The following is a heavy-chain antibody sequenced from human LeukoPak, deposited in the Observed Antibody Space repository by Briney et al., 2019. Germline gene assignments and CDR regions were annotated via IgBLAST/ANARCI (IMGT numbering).Heavy chain of an antibody. CDR2: ISSSRSYI. D-gene: IGHD5-24*01. CDR3: ARDGRDGYKTWYFDL. V-gene: IGHV3-21*01. CDR1: GFTFSSYS. Sequence: GGSLRLSCAASGFTFSSYSMNWVRQAPGKGLEWVSSISSSRSYIYYADSVKGRFTISRVNATNTLFLQMNSLTPEDTAVYYCARDGRDGYKTWYFDLWGRGTLVTVSS. J-gene: IGHJ2*01.